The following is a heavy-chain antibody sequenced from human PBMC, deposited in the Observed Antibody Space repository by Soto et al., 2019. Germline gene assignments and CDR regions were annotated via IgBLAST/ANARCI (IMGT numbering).Heavy chain of an antibody. J-gene: IGHJ4*02. CDR2: ISYDGSNK. V-gene: IGHV3-30-3*01. CDR3: ARDQSRGWYGGGY. D-gene: IGHD6-19*01. Sequence: QVQLVESGGGVVQPGRSLRLSCAASGFTFSSYAMHWVRQAPGKGLEWVAVISYDGSNKYYADSVKGRFTISRDNSKNPLYRQMNRLRAEDTAVYYVARDQSRGWYGGGYWGQGTLVTVSS. CDR1: GFTFSSYA.